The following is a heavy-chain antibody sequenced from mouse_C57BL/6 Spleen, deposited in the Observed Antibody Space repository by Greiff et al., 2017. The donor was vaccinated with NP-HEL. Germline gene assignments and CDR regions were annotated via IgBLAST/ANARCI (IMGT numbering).Heavy chain of an antibody. CDR2: IRNKANGYTT. CDR1: GFTFTDYY. CDR3: ARYEVYPDYAMDY. V-gene: IGHV7-3*01. Sequence: EVKLMESGGGLVQPGGSLSLSCAASGFTFTDYYMSWVRQPPGKALEWLGCIRNKANGYTTEYSASVKGRFTISRDNSQSILYLQMNALRAEDSATYYCARYEVYPDYAMDYWGQGTSVTVSS. J-gene: IGHJ4*01. D-gene: IGHD2-1*01.